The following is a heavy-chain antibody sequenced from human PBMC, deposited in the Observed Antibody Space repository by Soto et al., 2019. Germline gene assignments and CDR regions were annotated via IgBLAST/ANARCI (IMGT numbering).Heavy chain of an antibody. J-gene: IGHJ4*02. D-gene: IGHD4-17*01. Sequence: LSCAASGFTVSSNYMSWVRQAPGKGLEWVSVIYSGGSTYYADSVKGRFTISRDNSKNTLYLQMNSLRAEDTAVYYCASWDYGGNSVPGNWGQGTLVT. CDR2: IYSGGST. CDR3: ASWDYGGNSVPGN. CDR1: GFTVSSNY. V-gene: IGHV3-53*01.